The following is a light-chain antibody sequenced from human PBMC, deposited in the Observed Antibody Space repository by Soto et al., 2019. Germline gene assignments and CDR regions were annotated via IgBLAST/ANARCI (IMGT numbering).Light chain of an antibody. V-gene: IGKV3-11*01. Sequence: EIVLTQSPATLSLSPGERATLSCTASQSVSSYLSWYQQKPGQAPRLLIYDASNRATGIPARFSGSGSGTNFTLTIRSLEPEDFAVYYCQQRSNWPPTFGQGPKLEI. CDR2: DAS. CDR1: QSVSSY. J-gene: IGKJ2*01. CDR3: QQRSNWPPT.